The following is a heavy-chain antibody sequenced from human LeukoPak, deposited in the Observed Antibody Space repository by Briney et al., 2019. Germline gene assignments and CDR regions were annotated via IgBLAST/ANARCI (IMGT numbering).Heavy chain of an antibody. CDR2: IYYSGST. J-gene: IGHJ6*02. CDR1: GGSISSYY. V-gene: IGHV4-59*12. CDR3: ARGPTYYDILTGYYTSSNYYYGMDV. Sequence: SETLSLTCTVSGGSISSYYWSWIRQPPGKGLEWIGYIYYSGSTNYNPSLKSRVTISVDTSKNQFSLKLSSVTAADTAVYYCARGPTYYDILTGYYTSSNYYYGMDVWGQGTTVTVSS. D-gene: IGHD3-9*01.